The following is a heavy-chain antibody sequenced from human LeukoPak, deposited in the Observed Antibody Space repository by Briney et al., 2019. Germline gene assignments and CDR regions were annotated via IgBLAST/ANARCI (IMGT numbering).Heavy chain of an antibody. J-gene: IGHJ4*02. CDR2: ITFNGGNT. CDR3: ARTHINGWCFDS. D-gene: IGHD6-19*01. Sequence: GGSLRLSCAASGFTFSHYAMSWVRQAPGKGLDWVSIITFNGGNTYYASVKGRFTISRDNSKNTLYLQMSSLRAEDTAVYYCARTHINGWCFDSWGQGTLVTVSS. V-gene: IGHV3-23*01. CDR1: GFTFSHYA.